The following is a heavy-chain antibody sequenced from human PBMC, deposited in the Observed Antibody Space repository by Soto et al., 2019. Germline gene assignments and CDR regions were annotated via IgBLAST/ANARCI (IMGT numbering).Heavy chain of an antibody. J-gene: IGHJ4*02. CDR2: IIPIFGTA. CDR3: ARTGDGVYAIPLDY. CDR1: GGTFSSYA. D-gene: IGHD2-8*01. Sequence: QVQLVQSGAGVKKPGSSVKVSCKASGGTFSSYAISWVRQDPGQGVEWMGGIIPIFGTANYAQTFQCRVTITADKSTNTAYMKRSSLRSEDTAGYYCARTGDGVYAIPLDYWGQGTLVTVSS. V-gene: IGHV1-69*06.